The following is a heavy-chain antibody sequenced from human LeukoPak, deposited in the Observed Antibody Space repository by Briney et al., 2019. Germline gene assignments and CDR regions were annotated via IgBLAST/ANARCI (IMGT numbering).Heavy chain of an antibody. J-gene: IGHJ6*03. CDR2: ISGSGGST. CDR1: GFTFSSYA. CDR3: AKGGDIVAGYYYYYYMDV. V-gene: IGHV3-23*01. Sequence: GGSLRLSCAASGFTFSSYAMSWVRQAPGKGLEWVSAISGSGGSTYYADSVKGRFTISRDNSKNTLYLQMNSLRAEDTAVYYCAKGGDIVAGYYYYYYMDVWGKGTTVTVSS. D-gene: IGHD5-12*01.